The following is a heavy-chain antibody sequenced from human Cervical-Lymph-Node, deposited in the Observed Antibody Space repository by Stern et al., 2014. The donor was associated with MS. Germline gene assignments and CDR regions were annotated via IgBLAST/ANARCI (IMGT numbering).Heavy chain of an antibody. J-gene: IGHJ4*02. CDR1: GYTFTAYF. Sequence: VQLVESGAEVERPGASVKVSCKASGYTFTAYFLHWVRQAPGQGLEWMGGISPKTGSATYAQKFQDRVTMTRDPSINTGYMEVSSLRSDDTAVYYCARDRGSYSDYWGQGTLVAVSS. CDR2: ISPKTGSA. V-gene: IGHV1-2*02. CDR3: ARDRGSYSDY. D-gene: IGHD1-26*01.